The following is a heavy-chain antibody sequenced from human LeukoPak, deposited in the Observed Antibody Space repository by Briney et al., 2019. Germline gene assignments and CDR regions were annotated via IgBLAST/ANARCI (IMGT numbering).Heavy chain of an antibody. Sequence: GGSLRLSCAASGFTFDDYAMHWVRQAPGKGLEWVSGISWNSGSIGYADSVKGRFTISRDNAKNSLYLQMNSLRAEDTALHYRAKDIGQWLLPSYFDYWGQGTLVTVSS. CDR1: GFTFDDYA. J-gene: IGHJ4*02. V-gene: IGHV3-9*01. CDR3: AKDIGQWLLPSYFDY. CDR2: ISWNSGSI. D-gene: IGHD6-19*01.